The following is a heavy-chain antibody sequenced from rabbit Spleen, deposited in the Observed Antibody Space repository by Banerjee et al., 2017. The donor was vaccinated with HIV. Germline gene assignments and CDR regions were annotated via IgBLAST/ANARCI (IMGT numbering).Heavy chain of an antibody. J-gene: IGHJ6*01. CDR1: GVSFSDKDV. V-gene: IGHV1S45*01. D-gene: IGHD1-1*01. Sequence: EQLEESGGGLVKPEGSLTLTCKASGVSFSDKDVMCWVRQAPGKGLEWIACVNIVTGKSVYASWAKGRFTMSRTSSTTVTLQMTSLTAADTATYFCARDWKGGDSGYGEMDLWGQGTLVTVS. CDR2: VNIVTGKS. CDR3: ARDWKGGDSGYGEMDL.